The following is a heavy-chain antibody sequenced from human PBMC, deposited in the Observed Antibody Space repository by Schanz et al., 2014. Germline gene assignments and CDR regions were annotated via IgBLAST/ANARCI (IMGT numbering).Heavy chain of an antibody. CDR1: GGSISSNNW. V-gene: IGHV4-4*02. Sequence: QVPLQESGPGLVKPSGTLSLTCTVSGGSISSNNWWTWVRQPPGKGLEWIGEIYQSGKTTYDPSLKSRLPVSMDMSSTQFSLRLPSVTAADTAVYFCAGRPVRARSGGLDSWGQGTLVTVSS. J-gene: IGHJ4*02. CDR3: AGRPVRARSGGLDS. CDR2: IYQSGKT. D-gene: IGHD6-19*01.